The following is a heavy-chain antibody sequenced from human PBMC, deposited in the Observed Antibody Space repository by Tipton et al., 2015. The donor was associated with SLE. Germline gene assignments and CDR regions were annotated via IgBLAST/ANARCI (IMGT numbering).Heavy chain of an antibody. D-gene: IGHD2-8*01. CDR1: GGSISSSSYY. CDR3: GRQEWVTKPNGVDP. CDR2: IYYSGST. Sequence: LRLSCTVSGGSISSSSYYWGWIRQPPGKGLEWIGSIYYSGSTYYNPSLKSRVTISVDTSKNQFFLKLSSVTAADTAVYYCGRQEWVTKPNGVDPWGQGTLVTVSS. V-gene: IGHV4-39*01. J-gene: IGHJ5*02.